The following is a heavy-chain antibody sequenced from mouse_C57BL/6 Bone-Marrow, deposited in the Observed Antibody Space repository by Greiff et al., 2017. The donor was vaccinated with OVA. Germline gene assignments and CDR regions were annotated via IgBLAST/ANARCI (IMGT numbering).Heavy chain of an antibody. J-gene: IGHJ2*01. V-gene: IGHV1-53*01. CDR3: ARKGENSPFDY. Sequence: QVHVKQPGPELVKPGASVKLSCKASGYTFTSYWMHWVKQRPGQGLEWIGNINPSNGGTNYNEKFKSKATLTVDKSSSTAYMQLSSLTSEDSAVYYCARKGENSPFDYWGQGTTLTVSS. CDR2: INPSNGGT. CDR1: GYTFTSYW.